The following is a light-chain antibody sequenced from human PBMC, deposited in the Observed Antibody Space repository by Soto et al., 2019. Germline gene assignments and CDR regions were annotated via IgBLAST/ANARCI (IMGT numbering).Light chain of an antibody. CDR3: LQRNYWPRT. Sequence: ESVLTQSAATLSLSPGERATLSCRASQSVSNYLAWYQQKPGQAPRLLIYDASNRATGIPARFSGSGSGTDFTLTISSLEPEDFAAYYCLQRNYWPRTFGQGTKVDIK. CDR1: QSVSNY. V-gene: IGKV3-11*01. J-gene: IGKJ1*01. CDR2: DAS.